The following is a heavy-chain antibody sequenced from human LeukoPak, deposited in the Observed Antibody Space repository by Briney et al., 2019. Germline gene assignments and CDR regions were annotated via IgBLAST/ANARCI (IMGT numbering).Heavy chain of an antibody. V-gene: IGHV3-74*01. CDR1: GFTFSSYW. CDR3: ARGSTLTTLVY. J-gene: IGHJ4*02. D-gene: IGHD4-11*01. CDR2: INSDGSST. Sequence: GGSLRLSCAASGFTFSSYWMHWVRQAPGKGLVWVSRINSDGSSTSYADSVKGRFTISRDNAKNTLYLQMNSVRAEDTAVYYCARGSTLTTLVYWGQGTLVTVSS.